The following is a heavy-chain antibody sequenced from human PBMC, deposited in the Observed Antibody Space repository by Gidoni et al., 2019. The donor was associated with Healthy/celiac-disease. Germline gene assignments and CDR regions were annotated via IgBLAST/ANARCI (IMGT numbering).Heavy chain of an antibody. Sequence: QVQLVQSGAEVKKPGASVKVSCKASGYTFTSYGISWVRQAPGQGLEWMGWISAYNGNTNYAQKLQGRVTMTTDTSTSTAYMELRSLRSDDTAVYYCARDVFGDPQGKAYYYYGMDVWGQGTTVTVSS. J-gene: IGHJ6*02. V-gene: IGHV1-18*04. CDR3: ARDVFGDPQGKAYYYYGMDV. D-gene: IGHD4-17*01. CDR1: GYTFTSYG. CDR2: ISAYNGNT.